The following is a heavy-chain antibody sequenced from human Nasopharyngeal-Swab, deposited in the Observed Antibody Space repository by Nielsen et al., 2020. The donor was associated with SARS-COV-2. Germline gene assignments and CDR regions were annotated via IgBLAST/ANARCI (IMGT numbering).Heavy chain of an antibody. Sequence: ASVKVSCKASGGTFSTYGISWVRQAPGQGLEWMGWMNPNSGNTGYAQKFQGRVTMTRNTSISTAYMELSSLRSEDTAVYYCARGSREIDYWGQGTLVTVSS. CDR3: ARGSREIDY. D-gene: IGHD2-2*01. CDR1: GGTFSTYG. V-gene: IGHV1-8*02. CDR2: MNPNSGNT. J-gene: IGHJ4*02.